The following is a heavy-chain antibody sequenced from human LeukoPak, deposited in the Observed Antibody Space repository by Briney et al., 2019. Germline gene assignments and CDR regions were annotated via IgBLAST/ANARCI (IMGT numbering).Heavy chain of an antibody. V-gene: IGHV4-59*01. CDR2: IYYSGST. CDR1: GFTFSSYW. J-gene: IGHJ4*02. Sequence: GSLRLSCAASGFTFSSYWMSWIRQPPGKGLEWIGYIYYSGSTNYNPSLKSRVTISVYTSKNQFSLKLSSVTAADTAVYYCARGPYDFWSGYQTPYFDYWGQGTLVTVSS. CDR3: ARGPYDFWSGYQTPYFDY. D-gene: IGHD3-3*01.